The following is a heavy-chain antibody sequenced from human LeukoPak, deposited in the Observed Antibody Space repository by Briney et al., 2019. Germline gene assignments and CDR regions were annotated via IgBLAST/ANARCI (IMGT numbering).Heavy chain of an antibody. V-gene: IGHV4-4*02. CDR1: GGSISSSNW. CDR3: ASGRVWFGEPYYFDY. D-gene: IGHD3-10*01. CDR2: IYHSGST. J-gene: IGHJ4*02. Sequence: SGTLSLTCAVSGGSISSSNWWSWVRQPPGKGLEWIGEIYHSGSTNYNPSLKSRVTISVDKSKNQFSLKLGSVTAADTAVYYCASGRVWFGEPYYFDYWGQGTLVTVSS.